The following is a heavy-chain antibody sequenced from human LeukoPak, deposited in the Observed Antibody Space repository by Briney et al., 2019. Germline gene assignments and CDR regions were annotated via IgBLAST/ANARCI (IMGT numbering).Heavy chain of an antibody. CDR2: INHSGST. V-gene: IGHV4-34*01. CDR1: GGSFSGYY. D-gene: IGHD3-3*01. Sequence: SETLSLTCAVYGGSFSGYYWSWIRQPPGKGLEWIGEINHSGSTNYNPSLKSRVTISVDTSKNQFSLKLSSVTAADTAVYYCARAKLHMDFWSNAFDIWGQGTMVTVSS. CDR3: ARAKLHMDFWSNAFDI. J-gene: IGHJ3*02.